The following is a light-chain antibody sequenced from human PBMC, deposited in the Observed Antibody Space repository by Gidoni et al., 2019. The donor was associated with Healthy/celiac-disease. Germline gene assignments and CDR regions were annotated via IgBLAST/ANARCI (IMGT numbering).Light chain of an antibody. CDR3: QLRSNWPT. V-gene: IGKV3-11*01. Sequence: EIVLTQSPATLSLSPGDRATPSCRASQSVSSYLAWYQPKPGQAHRLLIYDASNRATVIPARFSGGGSGTDFTLTISSLEPEDFAFYYCQLRSNWPTFGGGTKVEIK. CDR1: QSVSSY. J-gene: IGKJ4*01. CDR2: DAS.